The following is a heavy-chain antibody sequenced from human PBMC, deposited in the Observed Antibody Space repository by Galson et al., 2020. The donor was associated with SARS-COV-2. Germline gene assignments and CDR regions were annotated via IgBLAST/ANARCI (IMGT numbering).Heavy chain of an antibody. D-gene: IGHD4-4*01. V-gene: IGHV1-18*01. CDR3: ARSRERWLQSDAFDI. Sequence: ASVKVSCKASGYTFTSYGISWVRQAPGQGLEWMGWISAYNGNTNYAQKLQGRVTMTTDTSTSTAYMELRSLRSDDTAVYYCARSRERWLQSDAFDIWGQGTMVTVSS. CDR1: GYTFTSYG. CDR2: ISAYNGNT. J-gene: IGHJ3*02.